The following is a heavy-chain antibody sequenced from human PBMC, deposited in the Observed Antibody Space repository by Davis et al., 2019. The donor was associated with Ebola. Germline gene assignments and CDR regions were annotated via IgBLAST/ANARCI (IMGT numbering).Heavy chain of an antibody. CDR3: ARGILLLEWLGPLGY. Sequence: ASVKVSCKASGYTFTSYYMHWVRQAPGQGLEWMGIIDPSGGSTSYAQKFQGRVTMTRDTSTSTVYMELSSLRSEDTAVYYCARGILLLEWLGPLGYWGQGTLVTVSS. CDR1: GYTFTSYY. D-gene: IGHD3-3*01. CDR2: IDPSGGST. V-gene: IGHV1-46*01. J-gene: IGHJ4*02.